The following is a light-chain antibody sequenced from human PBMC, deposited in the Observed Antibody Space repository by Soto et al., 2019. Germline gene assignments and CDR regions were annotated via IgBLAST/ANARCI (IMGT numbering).Light chain of an antibody. J-gene: IGKJ5*01. CDR3: QQRNVWPPIT. CDR2: GAF. CDR1: QSVSSSY. V-gene: IGKV3-15*01. Sequence: EIVLTQSPGTLSLSPGERATLSCRAIQSVSSSYLAWYQQKPGQAPRLLIYGAFTRATGIPARFSGTGSGTEFTLTISSLQSEDFAVYYCQQRNVWPPITFGQGTRLEIK.